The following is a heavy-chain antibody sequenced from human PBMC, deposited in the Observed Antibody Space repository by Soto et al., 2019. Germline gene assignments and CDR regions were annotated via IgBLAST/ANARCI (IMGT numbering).Heavy chain of an antibody. Sequence: GSLRLSCEASGFNFKKFAMGWVRQAPGEGLEWVAGISCCGGSTSYADSVKGRFSLARDDSKSTLSLHLNSLRFEDTARYFCAKADGEQWLIPHLDNWGQGTLVT. CDR2: ISCCGGST. V-gene: IGHV3-23*01. CDR3: AKADGEQWLIPHLDN. D-gene: IGHD6-19*01. J-gene: IGHJ4*02. CDR1: GFNFKKFA.